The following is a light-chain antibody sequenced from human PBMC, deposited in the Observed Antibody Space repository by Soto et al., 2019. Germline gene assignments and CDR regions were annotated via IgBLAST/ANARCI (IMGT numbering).Light chain of an antibody. CDR1: SSDVGSYNR. Sequence: QSVLTQPPSVSGSPGQSVTISCTGTSSDVGSYNRVSWYQQPPGTAPKLMIYEVSNRPSGVPDRFSGSKSGNTASLTISGLQAEDEADYYCSSYTSSSTWVFGTGTKLTVL. J-gene: IGLJ1*01. CDR2: EVS. V-gene: IGLV2-18*02. CDR3: SSYTSSSTWV.